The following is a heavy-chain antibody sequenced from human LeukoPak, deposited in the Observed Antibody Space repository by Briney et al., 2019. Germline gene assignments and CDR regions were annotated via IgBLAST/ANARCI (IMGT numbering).Heavy chain of an antibody. Sequence: SVKVYCKASGGTFSSYAISWVRQAPGQGLEWMGGIIPIFGTANYAQTFQGRGTITADEYTSTAYMELSSLRSEDTAVYYCARGTFMGWYMDVWGKGTTVTVSS. CDR3: ARGTFMGWYMDV. D-gene: IGHD1-14*01. CDR1: GGTFSSYA. V-gene: IGHV1-69*13. CDR2: IIPIFGTA. J-gene: IGHJ6*03.